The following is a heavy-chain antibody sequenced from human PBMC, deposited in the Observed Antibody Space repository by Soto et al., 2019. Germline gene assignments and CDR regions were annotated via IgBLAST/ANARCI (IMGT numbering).Heavy chain of an antibody. CDR1: GGSISSGGYY. Sequence: QVQLQESGPGLVKPSQTLSLTCTVSGGSISSGGYYWSWIRQHPGKGLEWIGYIYYSGSTYYNPSLKRRVTISVDTSKNQFSLKLSSVTAADTAVYYCAREITMVRGVIIMPGYFDYWGQGTLVTVSS. CDR2: IYYSGST. CDR3: AREITMVRGVIIMPGYFDY. D-gene: IGHD3-10*01. V-gene: IGHV4-31*03. J-gene: IGHJ4*02.